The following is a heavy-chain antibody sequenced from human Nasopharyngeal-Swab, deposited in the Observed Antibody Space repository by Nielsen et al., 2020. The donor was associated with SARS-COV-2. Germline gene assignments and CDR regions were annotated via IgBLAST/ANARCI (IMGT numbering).Heavy chain of an antibody. Sequence: GGSLCLSCAASGFTFTSYAMHWVRQAPAKGPEWVAVISYDGSSSYYADSVKGRFIISRDNSKNTLYLRMNSLRAEDTAVYYCARGNGSYYLYIWDNWGQGTLVTVSS. D-gene: IGHD1-26*01. CDR2: ISYDGSSS. V-gene: IGHV3-30*04. CDR3: ARGNGSYYLYIWDN. J-gene: IGHJ4*02. CDR1: GFTFTSYA.